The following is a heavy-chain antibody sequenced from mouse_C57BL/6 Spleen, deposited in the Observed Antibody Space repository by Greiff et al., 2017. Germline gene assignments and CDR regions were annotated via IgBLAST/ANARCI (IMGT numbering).Heavy chain of an antibody. Sequence: EVKLVESGGGLVQPGGSLKLSCAASGFTFSDYYMYWVRQTPEKRLEWVAYISNGGGSTYYPDTVKGRFTITRDNAKNTLYLHMSRLKSEDTAMYYCARHRHSNYDYYAMDDWGQGTSVTVSS. CDR1: GFTFSDYY. J-gene: IGHJ4*01. CDR3: ARHRHSNYDYYAMDD. CDR2: ISNGGGST. V-gene: IGHV5-12*01. D-gene: IGHD2-5*01.